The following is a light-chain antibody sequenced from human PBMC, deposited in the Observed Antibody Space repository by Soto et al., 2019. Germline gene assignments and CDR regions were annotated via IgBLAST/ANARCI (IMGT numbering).Light chain of an antibody. CDR2: GAS. CDR3: HQYSTSPYT. J-gene: IGKJ2*01. Sequence: EIGLTQSPGTLSLSPGERATLSCRASQTVRSTYLAGYQQKPCQAPRILVYGASSRATGIPDTFSVSGSWTDFTLSIRRLEPEDFAVYYCHQYSTSPYTLGQGTKLEIK. CDR1: QTVRSTY. V-gene: IGKV3-20*01.